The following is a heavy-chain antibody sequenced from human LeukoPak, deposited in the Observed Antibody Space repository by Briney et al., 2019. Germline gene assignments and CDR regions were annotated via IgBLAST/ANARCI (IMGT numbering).Heavy chain of an antibody. D-gene: IGHD6-13*01. V-gene: IGHV4-34*01. J-gene: IGHJ2*01. CDR3: ARVYYSSSYDYWYFDL. Sequence: SENLSLTCTVSGGSISSYYWSWIRQPPGKGLEWIGEINHSGSTNYNPSLKSRVTISVDTSKNQFSLKLSSVTAAHTAVYYCARVYYSSSYDYWYFDLWGRGTLVTVSS. CDR2: INHSGST. CDR1: GGSISSYY.